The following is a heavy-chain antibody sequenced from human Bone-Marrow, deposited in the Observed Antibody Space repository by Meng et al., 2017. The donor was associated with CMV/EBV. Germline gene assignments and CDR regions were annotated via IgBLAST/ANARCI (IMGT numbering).Heavy chain of an antibody. D-gene: IGHD2-2*01. CDR2: ISGSGGST. CDR3: ARDIVVVPAARYYYYYGMDV. CDR1: GFTFSSYA. J-gene: IGHJ6*02. V-gene: IGHV3-23*01. Sequence: GESLKISCAASGFTFSSYAMSWVRQAPGKGLEWVSAISGSGGSTYYADSVKGRFTISRDNSKNTLYLQMNSLRAEDTAVYYCARDIVVVPAARYYYYYGMDVWGQGTTVTVSS.